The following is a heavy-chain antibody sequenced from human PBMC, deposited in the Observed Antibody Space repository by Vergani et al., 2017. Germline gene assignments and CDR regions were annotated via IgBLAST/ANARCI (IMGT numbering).Heavy chain of an antibody. CDR3: ARAEGHEDEYYYYMDV. D-gene: IGHD5-24*01. V-gene: IGHV3-11*01. Sequence: QVQLVESGGGLVKPGGSLRLSCAASGFTFSDYYMSWIRQAPGKGLEWVSYISSSGSTIYYADSVKGRFIISRDNAKNSLYLQMNSLSAEDTAVYYCARAEGHEDEYYYYMDVWGKGTTVTVSS. J-gene: IGHJ6*03. CDR1: GFTFSDYY. CDR2: ISSSGSTI.